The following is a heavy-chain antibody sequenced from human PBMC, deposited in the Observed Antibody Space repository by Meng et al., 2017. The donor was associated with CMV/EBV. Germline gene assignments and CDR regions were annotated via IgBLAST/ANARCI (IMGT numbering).Heavy chain of an antibody. CDR2: IIPIFGTA. V-gene: IGHV1-69*05. Sequence: SVKVSCKASGGTFSSYAISWVRQAPGQGLEWMGGIIPIFGTANYAQKFQGRVTITTDESTSTAYMELSSLRSENTAVYYCARWGYCSSTSCTRGYFDYWGQGTLVTVSS. D-gene: IGHD2-2*01. CDR3: ARWGYCSSTSCTRGYFDY. CDR1: GGTFSSYA. J-gene: IGHJ4*02.